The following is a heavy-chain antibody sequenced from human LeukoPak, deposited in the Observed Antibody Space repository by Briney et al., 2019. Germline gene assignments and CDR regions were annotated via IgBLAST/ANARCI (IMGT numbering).Heavy chain of an antibody. CDR1: GYTFTCYY. D-gene: IGHD3-22*01. CDR3: ARGGGYYYDSSGYYY. J-gene: IGHJ4*02. CDR2: INPNSGGT. V-gene: IGHV1-2*06. Sequence: ASVKVSCKASGYTFTCYYMHWVRQAPGQGLEWMGRINPNSGGTNYAQKFQGRVTMTRDTSISTAYMELSRLRSDDTAVYYCARGGGYYYDSSGYYYWGQGTLVTVSS.